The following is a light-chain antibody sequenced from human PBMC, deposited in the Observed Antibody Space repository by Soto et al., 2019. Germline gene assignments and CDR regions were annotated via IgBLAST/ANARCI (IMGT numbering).Light chain of an antibody. CDR1: SSDVGGYNY. CDR3: SSYTSSSTLD. CDR2: EVS. J-gene: IGLJ1*01. V-gene: IGLV2-14*01. Sequence: ALTQPASVSGSPGQSITISCTGTSSDVGGYNYVSWYQQHPGKAPKLMIYEVSNRPSGVSNRFSGSKSGNTASLTISGLQAEDEADYYCSSYTSSSTLDFGTGTKVTVL.